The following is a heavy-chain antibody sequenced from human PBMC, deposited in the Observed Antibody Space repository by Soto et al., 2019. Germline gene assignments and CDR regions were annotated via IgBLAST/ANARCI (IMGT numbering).Heavy chain of an antibody. V-gene: IGHV4-61*01. CDR3: ARGWDANS. Sequence: ETLSLTCTVSGASVSSGNQYWSWIRQPPGKRLEWIGFIYNSVITNYSPSLKSRVSISADTSRNQFSLKMSSVTAADTAVYYCARGWDANSWGQGALVTVSS. CDR1: GASVSSGNQY. J-gene: IGHJ4*02. CDR2: IYNSVIT. D-gene: IGHD6-19*01.